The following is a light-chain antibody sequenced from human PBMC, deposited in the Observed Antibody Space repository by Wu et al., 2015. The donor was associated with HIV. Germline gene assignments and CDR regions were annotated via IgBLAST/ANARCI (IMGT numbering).Light chain of an antibody. Sequence: DIQMTQSPSTLSASVGDRVTITCRASRNINTWLAWYQQRPGTAPKLLIYEASALENGVPPRFSGSGSGTEFTLTISSLQPDDFATYYCQQYNFYSRTFGQGTKVEVK. CDR3: QQYNFYSRT. V-gene: IGKV1-5*03. CDR1: RNINTW. CDR2: EAS. J-gene: IGKJ1*01.